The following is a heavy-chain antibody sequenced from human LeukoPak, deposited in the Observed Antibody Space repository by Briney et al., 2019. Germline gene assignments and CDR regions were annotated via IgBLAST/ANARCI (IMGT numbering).Heavy chain of an antibody. CDR1: GGSISSGGYH. J-gene: IGHJ4*02. D-gene: IGHD3-10*01. CDR2: IYHSGST. Sequence: SETLSLTCTVAGGSISSGGYHWSWIRQPPGKGLEWIGYIYHSGSTYYNPSLKSRVTISVDRSKNQFSLKLSSVTAADTAVYYCARRFGESYRDYWGQGTLVTVSS. V-gene: IGHV4-30-2*01. CDR3: ARRFGESYRDY.